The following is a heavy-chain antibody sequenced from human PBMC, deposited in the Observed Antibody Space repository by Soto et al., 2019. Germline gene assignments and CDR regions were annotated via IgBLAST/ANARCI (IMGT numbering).Heavy chain of an antibody. CDR3: ARGLQSLFDY. CDR2: ISSTTNYI. J-gene: IGHJ4*02. Sequence: GGSLRLSCAASGFTFTRYSMNWVRQAPGKGLEWVSSISSTTNYIYYGDSMKGRFTISRDNAKNTLYVQMTSLRAEDTAVYYCARGLQSLFDYWGQGTLVTVSS. V-gene: IGHV3-21*01. CDR1: GFTFTRYS.